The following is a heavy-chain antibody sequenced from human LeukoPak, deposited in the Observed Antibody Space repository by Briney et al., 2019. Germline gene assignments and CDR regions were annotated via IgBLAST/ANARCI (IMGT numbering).Heavy chain of an antibody. J-gene: IGHJ4*02. D-gene: IGHD6-13*01. V-gene: IGHV3-33*08. Sequence: GGSLRLSCAASGFTFSTYAMSWVRQAPGKGLEWVAVIWYDGSNKYYADSVKGRFTISRDNSKNTLYLQMNSLRAEDTAVYYCARDVREQLIFDYWGQGTLVTVSS. CDR1: GFTFSTYA. CDR3: ARDVREQLIFDY. CDR2: IWYDGSNK.